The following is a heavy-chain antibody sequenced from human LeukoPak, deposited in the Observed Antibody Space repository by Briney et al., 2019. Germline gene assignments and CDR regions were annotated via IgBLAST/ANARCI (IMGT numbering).Heavy chain of an antibody. CDR3: AREVENTSGWYSHFDY. CDR2: ISTSSSYI. D-gene: IGHD6-19*01. J-gene: IGHJ4*02. Sequence: GGSLRLSCAASGFSFSSYSMNWVRQAPGKGLEWVSSISTSSSYIYYANSVKGRFTISRDNAKNSLYLQMNSLRAEDTAVYYCAREVENTSGWYSHFDYWGQGTLVTVSS. CDR1: GFSFSSYS. V-gene: IGHV3-21*01.